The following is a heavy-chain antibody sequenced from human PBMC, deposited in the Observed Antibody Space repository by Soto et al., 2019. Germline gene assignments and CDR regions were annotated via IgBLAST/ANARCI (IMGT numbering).Heavy chain of an antibody. CDR1: GFTFSSYS. CDR2: ISSSGSTT. J-gene: IGHJ3*02. D-gene: IGHD1-26*01. V-gene: IGHV3-48*01. Sequence: GGSLRLFCAASGFTFSSYSMNCVRQAPGKGLQWVSYISSSGSTTYYADSVRGRFTISRDNAKNTVYLQMNSLRAEDKALYYCARSNAIVGTTTLGAFDIWGQGTMVTVSS. CDR3: ARSNAIVGTTTLGAFDI.